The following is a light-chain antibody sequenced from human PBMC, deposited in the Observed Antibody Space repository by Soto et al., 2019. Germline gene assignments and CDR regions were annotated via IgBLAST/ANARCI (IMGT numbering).Light chain of an antibody. Sequence: DLVMTQSPLSLPVTPGEPASISCRSSQSLLHSNGYNYLDWYLQKPGQSPQLLIYLGSNRASGVPGRFRGSGSGTDFTLKISRVEAEGVGVYYCMQALQTPGFGPGAKVDIK. V-gene: IGKV2-28*01. CDR2: LGS. J-gene: IGKJ3*01. CDR3: MQALQTPG. CDR1: QSLLHSNGYNY.